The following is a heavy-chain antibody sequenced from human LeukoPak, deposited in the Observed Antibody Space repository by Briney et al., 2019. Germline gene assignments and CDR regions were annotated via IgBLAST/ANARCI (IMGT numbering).Heavy chain of an antibody. J-gene: IGHJ4*02. CDR3: ARDSVVVGIGYYFDY. V-gene: IGHV4-4*07. CDR1: GGSISSYY. Sequence: SETLSLTSTVSGGSISSYYWSWIRQPAGKGLEWIGRIYTSGSTNYNPSLKSRVTMSVDTSKNQFSLKLSSVTAADTAVYYCARDSVVVGIGYYFDYWGQGTLVTVSS. D-gene: IGHD2-15*01. CDR2: IYTSGST.